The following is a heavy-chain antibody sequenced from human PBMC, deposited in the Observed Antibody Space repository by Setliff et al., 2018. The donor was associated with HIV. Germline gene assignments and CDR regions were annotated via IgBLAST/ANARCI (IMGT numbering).Heavy chain of an antibody. Sequence: GASVKVSCKASGGMFSDYAINWVRQAPGQGLEWMGGLTPVIGIAVYAQKFQGRVTLTADTSTSTAYMDLSSLKSDDTAVYYCVRVLHSPGPFDYWGQGSLVTVSS. J-gene: IGHJ4*02. CDR3: VRVLHSPGPFDY. CDR1: GGMFSDYA. CDR2: LTPVIGIA. V-gene: IGHV1-69*10. D-gene: IGHD1-26*01.